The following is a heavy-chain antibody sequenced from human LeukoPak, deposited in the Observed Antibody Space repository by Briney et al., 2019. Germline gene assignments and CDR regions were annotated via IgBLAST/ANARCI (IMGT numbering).Heavy chain of an antibody. Sequence: GGSLRLSCAAPGFTFSSYAMSWVRQAPGKGLEWVSTISNSDDNTYYADSVKGRFTISRDSSKNTLYLQMNSLTAEDTAIYYCAKATGTLSNWGQGTLVTVSS. CDR2: ISNSDDNT. J-gene: IGHJ4*02. CDR1: GFTFSSYA. CDR3: AKATGTLSN. D-gene: IGHD1-1*01. V-gene: IGHV3-23*01.